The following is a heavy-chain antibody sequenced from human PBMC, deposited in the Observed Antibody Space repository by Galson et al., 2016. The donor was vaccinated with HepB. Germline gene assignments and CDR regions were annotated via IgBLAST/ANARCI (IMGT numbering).Heavy chain of an antibody. Sequence: SLRLSCAASEFTFSSYSMNWVRQAPGKGLEWIAYISFGGSTIYYVESVKGRFTISRDDAKNSLYLHMSGLRDEDTAVYYCARYSGTSHNFDYWGQGTLVTVSS. V-gene: IGHV3-48*02. J-gene: IGHJ4*02. CDR2: ISFGGSTI. CDR3: ARYSGTSHNFDY. CDR1: EFTFSSYS. D-gene: IGHD1-26*01.